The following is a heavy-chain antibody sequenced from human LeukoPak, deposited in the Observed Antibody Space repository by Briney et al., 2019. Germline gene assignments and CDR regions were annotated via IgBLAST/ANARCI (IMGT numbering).Heavy chain of an antibody. D-gene: IGHD1-26*01. Sequence: GGSLRLSCAASGFTFSSYGMHWVRQAPGKGLEWVAVIWYDGSNKYYADSVKGRFTISRDNSKNTLFLHMNTLRAEDTAIYYCAKDRTVGASYWYFDLWGRGTLVTVSS. CDR2: IWYDGSNK. J-gene: IGHJ2*01. V-gene: IGHV3-33*06. CDR3: AKDRTVGASYWYFDL. CDR1: GFTFSSYG.